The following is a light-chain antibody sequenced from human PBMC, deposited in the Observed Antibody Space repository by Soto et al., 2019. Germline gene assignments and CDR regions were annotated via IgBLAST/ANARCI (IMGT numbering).Light chain of an antibody. Sequence: EVVMTQSPPTLSVSPGERATLSCRASQSVSSDLAWYQQKPGQAPRLLIYCASTRAKDVPARFDGGGSVSEFTLTISSLQSEDVAIYYCQQYNDWPPITFGPGTKVAIK. V-gene: IGKV3-15*01. J-gene: IGKJ3*01. CDR1: QSVSSD. CDR3: QQYNDWPPIT. CDR2: CAS.